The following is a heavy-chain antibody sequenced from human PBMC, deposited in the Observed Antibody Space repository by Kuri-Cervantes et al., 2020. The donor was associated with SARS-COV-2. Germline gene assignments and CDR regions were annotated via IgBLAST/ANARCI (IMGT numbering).Heavy chain of an antibody. D-gene: IGHD2-15*01. CDR3: AREKGGCSGGSCFYFDY. Sequence: GGSLRLSCAASGFTFDDYGMSWVRQAPGKGLEWVSGINWNGGSTGYADSVKGRFTISRDNAKNSLYLQMNSLRAEDTALYYCAREKGGCSGGSCFYFDYWGQGTLVTVSS. CDR2: INWNGGST. CDR1: GFTFDDYG. V-gene: IGHV3-20*04. J-gene: IGHJ4*02.